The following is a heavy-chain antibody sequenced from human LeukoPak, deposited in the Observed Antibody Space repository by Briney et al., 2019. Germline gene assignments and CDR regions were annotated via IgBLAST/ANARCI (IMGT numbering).Heavy chain of an antibody. D-gene: IGHD3-22*01. J-gene: IGHJ3*02. CDR2: INPTGDVT. CDR3: ASLKNYYDSSGYLVTDAFDI. Sequence: GASVKVSCKASGYTFTRHYMHWVRQAPGQGLEWMGLINPTGDVTRYARKFQGRVTMTTDTSTSTAYMELRSLKSDDTAVYYCASLKNYYDSSGYLVTDAFDIWGQGTMVTVSS. CDR1: GYTFTRHY. V-gene: IGHV1-46*01.